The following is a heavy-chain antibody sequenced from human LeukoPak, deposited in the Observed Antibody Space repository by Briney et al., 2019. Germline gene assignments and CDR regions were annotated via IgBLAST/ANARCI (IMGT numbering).Heavy chain of an antibody. V-gene: IGHV5-51*01. Sequence: GESLKISCKGSGYSFTSYWIGWVRQMPGKGLEWMGIIYPGDSDTRYSPSFQGQVTISADKSISTAYLQWSSLKASDTAMYYCARHDSIYYDSSGSPWDDAFDIWGQGTMVTVSS. J-gene: IGHJ3*02. CDR3: ARHDSIYYDSSGSPWDDAFDI. CDR1: GYSFTSYW. CDR2: IYPGDSDT. D-gene: IGHD3-22*01.